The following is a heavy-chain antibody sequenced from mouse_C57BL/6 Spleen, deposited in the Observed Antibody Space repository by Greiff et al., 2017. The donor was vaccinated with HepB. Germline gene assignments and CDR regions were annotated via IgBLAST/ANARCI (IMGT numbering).Heavy chain of an antibody. J-gene: IGHJ1*03. D-gene: IGHD1-1*01. V-gene: IGHV3-8*01. CDR1: GYSITSDY. CDR3: ARSPPTPSYWYFDV. Sequence: EVMLVESGPGLAKPSQPLSLTCSVTGYSITSDYWNWIRKFPGNKLEYMGYISYSGSTYYNPSLKSRISITRDTSKNQYYLQLNSVTTEDTATYYCARSPPTPSYWYFDVWGTGTTVTVSS. CDR2: ISYSGST.